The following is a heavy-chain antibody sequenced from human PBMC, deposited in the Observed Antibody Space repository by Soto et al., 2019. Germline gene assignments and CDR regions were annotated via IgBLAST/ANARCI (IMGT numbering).Heavy chain of an antibody. CDR1: GFTLRDYW. CDR2: INSDGSST. D-gene: IGHD6-19*01. Sequence: PGGSLRLSCAASGFTLRDYWMHWVRQAPGKGLVWVSRINSDGSSTTYADSVEGRFIISRDSAKNTLYLQMNSLRAEDTALYYCARDPAPSGWYDYWGQGTQVTVSS. CDR3: ARDPAPSGWYDY. J-gene: IGHJ4*02. V-gene: IGHV3-74*01.